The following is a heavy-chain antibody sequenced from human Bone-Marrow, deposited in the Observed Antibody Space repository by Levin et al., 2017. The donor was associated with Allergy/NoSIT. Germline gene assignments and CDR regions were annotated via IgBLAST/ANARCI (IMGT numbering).Heavy chain of an antibody. Sequence: GESLKISCQTSGYNFISHGITWVRQAPGQGLEWMGWLSPFTGNTRTAETFQGRLTMTANTATNTAHMEPTTPRSDDPAIYFCAKERGSWGECLSGSWYALGDWGQGTLVRVAS. D-gene: IGHD6-13*01. CDR1: GYNFISHG. V-gene: IGHV1-18*01. J-gene: IGHJ4*02. CDR3: AKERGSWGECLSGSWYALGD. CDR2: LSPFTGNT.